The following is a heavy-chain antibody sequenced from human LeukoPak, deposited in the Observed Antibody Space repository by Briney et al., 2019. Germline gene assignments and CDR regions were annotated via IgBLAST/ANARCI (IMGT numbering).Heavy chain of an antibody. CDR1: GFTFSSYA. CDR3: AKGVLFGELLSGYFDY. V-gene: IGHV3-23*01. D-gene: IGHD3-10*02. CDR2: ISGSGGST. Sequence: GGSLRLSCAASGFTFSSYAMSWVRQAPGKGLEWVSAISGSGGSTCYADSVKGRFTISRDNSKNTLYLQMNSLRAEDTAVYYCAKGVLFGELLSGYFDYWGQGTLVTVSS. J-gene: IGHJ4*02.